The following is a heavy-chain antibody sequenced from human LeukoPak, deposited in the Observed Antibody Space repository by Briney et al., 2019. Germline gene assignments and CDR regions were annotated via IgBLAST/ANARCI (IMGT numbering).Heavy chain of an antibody. CDR1: GFTFSNYG. V-gene: IGHV3-30*18. J-gene: IGHJ6*02. CDR2: ISYDGSNK. CDR3: AKARPAIAARVGYYYGLDV. Sequence: PGRSLRLSCVASGFTFSNYGMHWVRQAPGKGLEWVAVISYDGSNKYYADSVKGRFTISRDNSKNTLYLQMNTLRADDTAVYYCAKARPAIAARVGYYYGLDVWGQGTTVTVTS. D-gene: IGHD6-6*01.